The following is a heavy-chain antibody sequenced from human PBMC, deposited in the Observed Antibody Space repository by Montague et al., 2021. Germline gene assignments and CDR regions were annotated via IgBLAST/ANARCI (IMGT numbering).Heavy chain of an antibody. CDR3: AKDRYGSGGYGMDV. V-gene: IGHV3-43*01. Sequence: SLRLSCAASGFILNDYMMHWVRQAPAKGLVWVSLISWDSDTTDYADSVKGRFTISRDNSKNSVYLQMNSLRTEDTALYYCAKDRYGSGGYGMDVWGQGTTVTVSS. D-gene: IGHD3-10*01. CDR1: GFILNDYM. CDR2: ISWDSDTT. J-gene: IGHJ6*02.